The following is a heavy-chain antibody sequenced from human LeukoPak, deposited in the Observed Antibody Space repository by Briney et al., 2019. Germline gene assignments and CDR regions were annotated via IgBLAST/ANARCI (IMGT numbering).Heavy chain of an antibody. Sequence: SQTLSLTCTVSGGSISSDGYYWSWIRQHPGKGLEWIGYIYYSGITYSNPSLKSRVTISVDTSKNQFSLKLSSVTAADTAVYYCARGRRGSGWYSGVYFDYWGQGTLVTVSS. V-gene: IGHV4-31*03. CDR2: IYYSGIT. CDR3: ARGRRGSGWYSGVYFDY. J-gene: IGHJ4*02. D-gene: IGHD6-19*01. CDR1: GGSISSDGYY.